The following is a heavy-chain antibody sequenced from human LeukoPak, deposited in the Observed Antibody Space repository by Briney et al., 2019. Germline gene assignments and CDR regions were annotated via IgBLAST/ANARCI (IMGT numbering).Heavy chain of an antibody. CDR2: ISYSGSS. Sequence: SETLSLTCTVSGGSISSYYWSWIRHPPGKGLEWIGYISYSGSSKSNPSLKSRVTLSVDTSKNQFSLKLSSVTAADTAVYYCARAGPYSSGWHYVDYWGQGTLVTVFS. J-gene: IGHJ4*02. CDR1: GGSISSYY. D-gene: IGHD6-19*01. V-gene: IGHV4-59*01. CDR3: ARAGPYSSGWHYVDY.